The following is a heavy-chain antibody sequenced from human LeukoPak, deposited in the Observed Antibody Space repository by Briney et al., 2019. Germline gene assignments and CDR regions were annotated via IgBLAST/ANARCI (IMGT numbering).Heavy chain of an antibody. V-gene: IGHV4-34*01. CDR2: INHSGST. D-gene: IGHD3-3*01. J-gene: IGHJ6*02. Sequence: PSETLSLTCAVYGGSFSGYYWSWIRQPPGKGLEWIGEINHSGSTNYNPSLKSRVTISVDTSKNQFSLKLSSVTAADTAVYYCARVLVATPSYYDFWSGYQRLPYYYGMDVWGQGTTVTVSS. CDR3: ARVLVATPSYYDFWSGYQRLPYYYGMDV. CDR1: GGSFSGYY.